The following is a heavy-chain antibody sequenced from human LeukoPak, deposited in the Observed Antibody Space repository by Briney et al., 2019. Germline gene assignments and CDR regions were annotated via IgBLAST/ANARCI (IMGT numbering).Heavy chain of an antibody. CDR1: GGSFSSYY. V-gene: IGHV4-39*01. J-gene: IGHJ4*02. CDR2: IYYSGSA. D-gene: IGHD6-19*01. CDR3: ARHLSQWLLDY. Sequence: SETLSLTCAVYGGSFSSYYWGWIRQPPGKGLEWIGSIYYSGSAYYNPSLKSRVTISVDTSKNQFSLKLSSVTAADTAVYYCARHLSQWLLDYWGQGTLVTVSS.